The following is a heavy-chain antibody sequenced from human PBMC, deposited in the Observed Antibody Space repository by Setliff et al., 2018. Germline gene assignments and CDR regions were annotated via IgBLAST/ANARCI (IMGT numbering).Heavy chain of an antibody. V-gene: IGHV4-39*01. D-gene: IGHD5-12*01. Sequence: SETLSLTCRVSGGSISSGNYYWGLIRQPPGKGLEWVASIHYSENTYYNPSLKSRVTMSVDTSKNLFSLKLNSVTAADTALYYCARHVKVATEYFDCWGQGTLVTVSS. J-gene: IGHJ4*02. CDR3: ARHVKVATEYFDC. CDR2: IHYSENT. CDR1: GGSISSGNYY.